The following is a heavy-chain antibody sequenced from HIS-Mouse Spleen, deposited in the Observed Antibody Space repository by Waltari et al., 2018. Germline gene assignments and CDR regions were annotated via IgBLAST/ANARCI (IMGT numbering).Heavy chain of an antibody. CDR3: ARHPRDWRYGMDV. CDR1: GGPISSYY. CDR2: IYYSGST. Sequence: QVQLQESGPGLVKPSETLSLTCTVSGGPISSYYWSWIRTPPGKGLEWIGYIYYSGSTNYNPSLKSRVTISVDTSKNQFSLKLSSVTAADTAVYYCARHPRDWRYGMDVWGQGTTVTVSS. J-gene: IGHJ6*02. V-gene: IGHV4-59*08. D-gene: IGHD3-9*01.